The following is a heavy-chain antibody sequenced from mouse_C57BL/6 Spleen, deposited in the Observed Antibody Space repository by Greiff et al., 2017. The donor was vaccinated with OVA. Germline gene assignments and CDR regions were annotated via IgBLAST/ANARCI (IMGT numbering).Heavy chain of an antibody. V-gene: IGHV1-26*01. D-gene: IGHD2-3*01. CDR1: GYTFTDYY. Sequence: EVQLQQSGPELVKPGASVKISCKASGYTFTDYYMNWVKQSHGKSLEWIGDINPNNGGTSYNQKFKGKATLTVDKSSSTAYMELRSLTSEDSAVYDCARWLLRRWYFDVWGTGTTVTVSS. CDR3: ARWLLRRWYFDV. CDR2: INPNNGGT. J-gene: IGHJ1*03.